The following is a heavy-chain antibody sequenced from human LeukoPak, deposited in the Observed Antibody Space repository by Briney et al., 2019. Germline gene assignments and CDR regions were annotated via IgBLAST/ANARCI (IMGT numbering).Heavy chain of an antibody. J-gene: IGHJ4*02. V-gene: IGHV1-2*02. D-gene: IGHD5-24*01. CDR2: INPNSGGT. CDR1: GYTFTGDY. CDR3: ARDQDGYNYDY. Sequence: ASVKVSCKASGYTFTGDYVHWVRQASGQGLEWMGWINPNSGGTNYAQKFQGRVTMTRDTSINTAYMELSRLTSDDTAVYYCARDQDGYNYDYWGQGTLVTVSS.